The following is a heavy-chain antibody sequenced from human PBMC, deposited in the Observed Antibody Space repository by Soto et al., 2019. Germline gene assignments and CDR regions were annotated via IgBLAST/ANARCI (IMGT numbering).Heavy chain of an antibody. CDR1: GYSFTDYK. J-gene: IGHJ4*02. CDR3: ATWVDYGDFEGFDF. D-gene: IGHD4-17*01. V-gene: IGHV1-2*04. Sequence: ASVKVSCKTSGYSFTDYKLHWVRQAPGQGLEWMGWVDPNGGGSNSAQKFQGSVTMTWDTSITTAYLDLTRLTTNDTATYFCATWVDYGDFEGFDFWGQGTLVTVSS. CDR2: VDPNGGGS.